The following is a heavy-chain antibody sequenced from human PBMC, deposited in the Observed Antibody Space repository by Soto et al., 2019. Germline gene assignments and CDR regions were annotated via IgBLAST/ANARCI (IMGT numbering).Heavy chain of an antibody. Sequence: PGGSLRLSCAASGFTFSNAWMSWVRQAPGKGLEWVGRIKSKTDGGTTDYAAPVKGRFTISRDDSKNTLYLQMNSLKTEDTAVYYCTTEAVKYYDFWSPFDPWGQGTLVTVSS. V-gene: IGHV3-15*01. CDR2: IKSKTDGGTT. CDR3: TTEAVKYYDFWSPFDP. CDR1: GFTFSNAW. J-gene: IGHJ5*02. D-gene: IGHD3-3*01.